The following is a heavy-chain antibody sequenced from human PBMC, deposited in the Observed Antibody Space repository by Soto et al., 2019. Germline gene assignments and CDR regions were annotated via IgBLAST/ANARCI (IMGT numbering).Heavy chain of an antibody. CDR2: IHSSGSI. CDR1: GGSISSDDYY. CDR3: ARDLDGLHDDTSGPFPRPG. D-gene: IGHD3-22*01. J-gene: IGHJ1*01. V-gene: IGHV4-30-4*01. Sequence: SETLSLTCTASGGSISSDDYYWSWIRQAPGRGLEWIGYIHSSGSIYYNPSLKSRATMSIDTAGNQFSLKVSSVTVADTAVYYCARDLDGLHDDTSGPFPRPGWGQGTLVTVSS.